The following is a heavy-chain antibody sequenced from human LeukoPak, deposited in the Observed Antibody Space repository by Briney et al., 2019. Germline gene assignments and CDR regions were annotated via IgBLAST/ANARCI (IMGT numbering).Heavy chain of an antibody. CDR2: FDPEEGET. CDR3: ARLCSIRWCLHDWFDP. D-gene: IGHD2-21*01. V-gene: IGHV1-24*01. Sequence: ASVKVSCKVSGYTLTELSMHWVRQAPGKGLEWMGGFDPEEGETIYAQKFQGRVTMTTDTSTSTAYMELRSLRSDDTAVYYCARLCSIRWCLHDWFDPWGQGTLVTVSS. J-gene: IGHJ5*02. CDR1: GYTLTELS.